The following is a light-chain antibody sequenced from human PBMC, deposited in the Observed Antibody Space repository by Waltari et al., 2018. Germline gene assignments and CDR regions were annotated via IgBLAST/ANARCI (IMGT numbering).Light chain of an antibody. CDR1: QSVLYSSNDKNY. V-gene: IGKV4-1*01. CDR3: QQYYSGPRT. Sequence: DLVMTRSPDSLAVSLGERATINCKSSQSVLYSSNDKNYLAWYQQKPRQPPRLLIYWASTRESGVPDRFSGSGSGTDFTLTISSLQAEDVAVYYCQQYYSGPRTFGQGTKVEIK. CDR2: WAS. J-gene: IGKJ1*01.